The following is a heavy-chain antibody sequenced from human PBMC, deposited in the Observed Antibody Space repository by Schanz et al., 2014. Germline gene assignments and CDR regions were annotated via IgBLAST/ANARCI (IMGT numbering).Heavy chain of an antibody. CDR2: ISRDGTTS. J-gene: IGHJ3*02. Sequence: VQLVESGGGLVQPGGSLRLSCAASGFSISDHTMTWVRQAPGKGLEWLSYISRDGTTSYYADSVKGRFTISRDNAKNSLYLEMTSLRGEDTAVYYCARENLNWEAFDIWGQGTVVTVSS. V-gene: IGHV3-11*01. D-gene: IGHD7-27*01. CDR3: ARENLNWEAFDI. CDR1: GFSISDHT.